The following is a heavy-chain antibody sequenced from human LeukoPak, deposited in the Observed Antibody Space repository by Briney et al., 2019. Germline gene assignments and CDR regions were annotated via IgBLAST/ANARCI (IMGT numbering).Heavy chain of an antibody. D-gene: IGHD4-23*01. J-gene: IGHJ6*03. CDR2: IRYDGSNK. CDR3: ARAAAVGYYYYYYMDV. V-gene: IGHV3-30*02. CDR1: GFTFSSYE. Sequence: GGSLRLSCAASGFTFSSYEMNWVRQAPGKGLEWVAFIRYDGSNKYYADSVKGRFTISRDNSKNTLYLQMNSLRAEDTAVYYCARAAAVGYYYYYYMDVWGKGTTVTVSS.